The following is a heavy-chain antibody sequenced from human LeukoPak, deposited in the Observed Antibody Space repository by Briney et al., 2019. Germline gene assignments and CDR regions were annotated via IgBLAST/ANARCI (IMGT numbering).Heavy chain of an antibody. V-gene: IGHV1-69*13. CDR3: AREYYYDSSGADHNWFDP. Sequence: GASVKVSCKASGGTFSSYAISWVRQAPGQGLEWMGGIIPIFGTANYAQKFQGRVTITADESTSTAYMELSSLRSEDTAVYYCAREYYYDSSGADHNWFDPWGQGTLVTVSS. CDR1: GGTFSSYA. CDR2: IIPIFGTA. J-gene: IGHJ5*02. D-gene: IGHD3-22*01.